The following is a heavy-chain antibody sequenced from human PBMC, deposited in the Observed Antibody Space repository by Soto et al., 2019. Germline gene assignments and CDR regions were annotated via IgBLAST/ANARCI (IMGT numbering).Heavy chain of an antibody. D-gene: IGHD3-22*01. CDR1: GYSFTSYW. CDR3: ARQRISGSGYSDY. V-gene: IGHV5-51*01. Sequence: GESLKISCSGSGYSFTSYWIGWVRQVPWKGLEWMGIIYPGDSDTRYSPSFQGQVTISADKSISTAYLQWSSLRASDTAMYYCARQRISGSGYSDYWGQGTLVTVSS. CDR2: IYPGDSDT. J-gene: IGHJ4*02.